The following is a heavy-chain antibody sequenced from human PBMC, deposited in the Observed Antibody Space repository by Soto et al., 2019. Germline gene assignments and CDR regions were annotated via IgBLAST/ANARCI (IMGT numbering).Heavy chain of an antibody. Sequence: QITLKESGPTLVKPTQTLTLTCNFSGFSLTTGGVGVGWVRQPPGGALEWLSLIYWDDDERYSPSLKTILTVTKDPSRNQVDLIMTNMDPVDTATYFCAHSRTLITQDAQVGDFDYWGQGILVTVSS. J-gene: IGHJ4*02. CDR2: IYWDDDE. D-gene: IGHD3-10*01. CDR3: AHSRTLITQDAQVGDFDY. CDR1: GFSLTTGGVG. V-gene: IGHV2-5*02.